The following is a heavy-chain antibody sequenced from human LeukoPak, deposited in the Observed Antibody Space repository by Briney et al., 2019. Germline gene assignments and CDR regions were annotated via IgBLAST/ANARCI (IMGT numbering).Heavy chain of an antibody. Sequence: ASVKVSCKASGYTLTGYYMHWVRQAPGQGLEWMGWINPNSGGTNYAQKFQGRVTMTRDTSISTAYMELSRLRSDDTAVYYCVGHRTCSSTSCYLGTNWFDPWGQGTLVTVSS. CDR3: VGHRTCSSTSCYLGTNWFDP. V-gene: IGHV1-2*02. D-gene: IGHD2-2*01. J-gene: IGHJ5*02. CDR1: GYTLTGYY. CDR2: INPNSGGT.